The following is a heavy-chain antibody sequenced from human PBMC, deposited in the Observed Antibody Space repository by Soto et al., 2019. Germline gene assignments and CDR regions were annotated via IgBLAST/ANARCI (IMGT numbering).Heavy chain of an antibody. D-gene: IGHD2-15*01. CDR3: ATLLKGDY. CDR2: FFIGGNT. CDR1: GGSISSSTYY. V-gene: IGHV4-39*01. J-gene: IGHJ4*02. Sequence: PSETLSLTCTVSGGSISSSTYYWGWMRQPPGKGLEWIASFFIGGNTYYNPSLKSRVTISVDTSKNQFSLKLSSVTAADTAVYYCATLLKGDYWGQGTLVTVS.